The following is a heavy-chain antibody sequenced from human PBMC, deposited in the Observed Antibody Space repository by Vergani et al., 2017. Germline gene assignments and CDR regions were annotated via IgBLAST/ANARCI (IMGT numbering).Heavy chain of an antibody. CDR3: AKDGRGYCSSTSCDARYYYYYMDV. D-gene: IGHD2-2*01. Sequence: QVQLVQSGAEVKKPGASVKVSCKVSGYTLTELSMHWVRQAPGKGLEWMGGFDPEDGETIYAQKFQGRVTMTEDTSTDTAYMELSSLRSEDTAVYYCAKDGRGYCSSTSCDARYYYYYMDVWGKGTTVTVSS. J-gene: IGHJ6*03. CDR2: FDPEDGET. CDR1: GYTLTELS. V-gene: IGHV1-24*01.